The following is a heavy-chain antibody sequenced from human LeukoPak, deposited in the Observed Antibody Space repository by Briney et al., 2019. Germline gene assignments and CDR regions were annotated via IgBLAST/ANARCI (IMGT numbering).Heavy chain of an antibody. CDR3: ARSGYCSSTSCYMRGYYYYGMDV. CDR1: GYTFTSYG. J-gene: IGHJ6*02. V-gene: IGHV1-18*01. D-gene: IGHD2-2*02. Sequence: GASVKVSCKASGYTFTSYGISWVRQAPGQGLEWMGWISAYNGNTNYAQKLQGRVTMTTDTSTSTAYMELRSLRSDDTAVYYCARSGYCSSTSCYMRGYYYYGMDVWGQGTTVTVSS. CDR2: ISAYNGNT.